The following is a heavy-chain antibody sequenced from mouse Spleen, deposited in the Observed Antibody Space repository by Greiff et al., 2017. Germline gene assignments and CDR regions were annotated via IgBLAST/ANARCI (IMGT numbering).Heavy chain of an antibody. CDR2: ISYDGSN. Sequence: VQLKESGPGLVKPSQSLSLTCSVTGYSITSGYYWNWIRQFPGNKLEWMGYISYDGSNNYNPSLKNRISITRDTSKNQFFLKLNSVTTEDTATYYCARDYSYYSYDVFDYWGQGTTLTVSS. CDR3: ARDYSYYSYDVFDY. J-gene: IGHJ2*01. CDR1: GYSITSGYY. D-gene: IGHD2-12*01. V-gene: IGHV3-6*01.